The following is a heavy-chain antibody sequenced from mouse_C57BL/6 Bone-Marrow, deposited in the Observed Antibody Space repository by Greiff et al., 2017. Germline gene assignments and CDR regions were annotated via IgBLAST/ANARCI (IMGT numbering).Heavy chain of an antibody. CDR1: GYAFSSYW. D-gene: IGHD1-1*01. Sequence: VQLQQSGAELVKPGASGKISSKASGYAFSSYWMNWVKQRPGKGLEWIGQIYPGEGDTNYNGKCKGKATLTADKSSSTAYMQLSSLTSEDSAVYFCARCPYYGSSYWYFDVWGTGTTVTVSS. V-gene: IGHV1-80*01. CDR2: IYPGEGDT. CDR3: ARCPYYGSSYWYFDV. J-gene: IGHJ1*03.